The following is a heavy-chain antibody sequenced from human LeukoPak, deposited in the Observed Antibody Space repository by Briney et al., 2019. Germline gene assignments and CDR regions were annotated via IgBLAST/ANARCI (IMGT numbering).Heavy chain of an antibody. D-gene: IGHD1-1*01. Sequence: SETLSLTCAVYGGSFSGYYWSWIRQPPGKGLEWIGEINRSGSTNYNPSLKSRVTISVDTSKNQFSLKLSSVTAADTAVYYCARNVHLDPWGQGTLVTVSS. J-gene: IGHJ5*02. CDR2: INRSGST. CDR3: ARNVHLDP. CDR1: GGSFSGYY. V-gene: IGHV4-34*01.